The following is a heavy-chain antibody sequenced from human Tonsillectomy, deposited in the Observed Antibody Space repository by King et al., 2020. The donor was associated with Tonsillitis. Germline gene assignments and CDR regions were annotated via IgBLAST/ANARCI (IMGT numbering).Heavy chain of an antibody. D-gene: IGHD3-22*01. CDR1: GFTFSYYS. CDR2: ISSSSTDI. CDR3: ARGDYYDTSGFADY. J-gene: IGHJ4*02. Sequence: VQLVESGGGLVKPGGSLRLSWAASGFTFSYYSMNWVRQAPGKGLDWVSSISSSSTDIYYADSVKGRFTISRDNAKTSLYLQMNSLRAEDTSVYYCARGDYYDTSGFADYWGQGTLVTVSS. V-gene: IGHV3-21*01.